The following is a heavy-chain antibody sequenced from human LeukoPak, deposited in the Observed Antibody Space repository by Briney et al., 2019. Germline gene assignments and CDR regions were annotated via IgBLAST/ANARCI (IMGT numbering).Heavy chain of an antibody. CDR2: IRYDGSNK. D-gene: IGHD2-15*01. Sequence: GGSLRLSCAASGFTFSSYGMHWVRQAPGKGLEWVAFIRYDGSNKYYADSVKGRFTISRDNSKNTLYLQMNSLRAEDTAVYYCARVGSVTRGIYYYYYMDVWGKGTTVTISS. J-gene: IGHJ6*03. V-gene: IGHV3-30*02. CDR1: GFTFSSYG. CDR3: ARVGSVTRGIYYYYYMDV.